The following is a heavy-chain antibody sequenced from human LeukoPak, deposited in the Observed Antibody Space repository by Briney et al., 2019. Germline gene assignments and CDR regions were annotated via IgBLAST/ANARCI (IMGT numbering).Heavy chain of an antibody. CDR1: GGTFSSYA. D-gene: IGHD2-15*01. J-gene: IGHJ4*02. CDR3: ARSDGYCSGGSCYSFDY. Sequence: GASVKVSCKASGGTFSSYAISWVRQAPRQGLEWMGGIIPIFGTANYAQKFQGRVTITADESTSTAYMELSSLRSEDTAVYYCARSDGYCSGGSCYSFDYWGQGTLVTVSS. V-gene: IGHV1-69*13. CDR2: IIPIFGTA.